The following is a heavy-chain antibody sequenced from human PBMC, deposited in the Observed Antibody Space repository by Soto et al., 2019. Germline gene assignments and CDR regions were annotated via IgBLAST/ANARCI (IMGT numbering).Heavy chain of an antibody. Sequence: PGWALRLSCAASGFTFSSYSMNCVRQAPGKGLEWVSYISSSSSTIYYADSVKGRFTISRDNAKNSLYLQMNSLRDEDTAVYYCARGAAALNYYGMEVWGKGTTVNVSS. CDR1: GFTFSSYS. V-gene: IGHV3-48*02. J-gene: IGHJ6*04. D-gene: IGHD6-13*01. CDR3: ARGAAALNYYGMEV. CDR2: ISSSSSTI.